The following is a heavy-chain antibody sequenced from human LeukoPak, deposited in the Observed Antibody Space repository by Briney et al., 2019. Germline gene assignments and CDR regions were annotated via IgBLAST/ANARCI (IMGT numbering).Heavy chain of an antibody. D-gene: IGHD3-10*01. V-gene: IGHV1-18*01. CDR2: ISAYNGNT. Sequence: ASVKVSCKASGYTFTSYGISWVRQAPGQGLEWMGWISAYNGNTNYAQKLQGRVTMTTDTSTSTAYMELRSLRSDDTAVYYCAIDSRFGDQTDYWGQGTLVTVSS. CDR3: AIDSRFGDQTDY. CDR1: GYTFTSYG. J-gene: IGHJ4*02.